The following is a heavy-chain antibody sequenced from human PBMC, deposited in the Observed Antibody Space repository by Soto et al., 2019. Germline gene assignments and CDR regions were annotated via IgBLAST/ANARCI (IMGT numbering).Heavy chain of an antibody. CDR2: IKQDGSEK. J-gene: IGHJ3*02. CDR3: ARDYSSGWYSAAAFDI. Sequence: EVQLVESGGGLVQPGGSLRLSCAASGFTFSSYWMSWVRQAPGKGLEWVANIKQDGSEKYYVDSVKGRFTISRDNAKNSLYQQMNSLRAEDTAVYYCARDYSSGWYSAAAFDIWGQGTMVTVSS. V-gene: IGHV3-7*01. CDR1: GFTFSSYW. D-gene: IGHD6-19*01.